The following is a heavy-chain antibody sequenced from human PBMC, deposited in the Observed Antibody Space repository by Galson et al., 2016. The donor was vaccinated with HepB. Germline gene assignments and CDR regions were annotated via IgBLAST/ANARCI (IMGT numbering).Heavy chain of an antibody. CDR2: IGSRSSPI. J-gene: IGHJ4*02. CDR3: AKAYSSGWYFFDY. Sequence: SLRLSCAASGFTFSSYALNWVRQAPGKGLEWVSYIGSRSSPIHYADSVKGRFTISRDNSKNTLYLQMNSLRAEDTAVYYCAKAYSSGWYFFDYWGQGTLVTVSS. D-gene: IGHD6-19*01. CDR1: GFTFSSYA. V-gene: IGHV3-48*01.